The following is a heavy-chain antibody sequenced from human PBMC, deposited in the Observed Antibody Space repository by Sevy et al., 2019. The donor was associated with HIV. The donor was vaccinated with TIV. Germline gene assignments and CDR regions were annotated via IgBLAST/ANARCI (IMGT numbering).Heavy chain of an antibody. V-gene: IGHV4-30-2*01. CDR2: IFHSGAT. D-gene: IGHD6-13*01. CDR1: GGSISSGGYS. J-gene: IGHJ3*01. Sequence: SETLSLTCAVSGGSISSGGYSWSWIRQPPGKGLEWIGYIFHSGATYYIPSLQSRVTISVDLSKNQFSLKLSSVTAADTAVYYCARGRVGDTSSWYGAFDVWGQGTMVTVSS. CDR3: ARGRVGDTSSWYGAFDV.